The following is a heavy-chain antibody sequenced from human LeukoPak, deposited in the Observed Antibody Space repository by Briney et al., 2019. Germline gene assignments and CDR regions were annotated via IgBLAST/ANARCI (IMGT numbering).Heavy chain of an antibody. CDR3: AREYSFNGVWYGPDY. CDR2: ISTDNDNT. Sequence: ASVKVSCKASGYTLTSFGISWVRQAPGQGLEWMGWISTDNDNTHYARKFQGRVTMTTDTSTSTAYMELRSVRSDDTAVYYCAREYSFNGVWYGPDYWGQGTLVTVSS. J-gene: IGHJ4*02. D-gene: IGHD2-8*01. CDR1: GYTLTSFG. V-gene: IGHV1-18*01.